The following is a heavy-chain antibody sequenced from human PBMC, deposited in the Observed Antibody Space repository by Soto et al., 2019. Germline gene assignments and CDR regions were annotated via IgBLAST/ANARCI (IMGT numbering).Heavy chain of an antibody. CDR1: GFTFSSYA. CDR2: ISYDGSNK. V-gene: IGHV3-30*18. D-gene: IGHD6-6*01. J-gene: IGHJ4*02. Sequence: QVQLVESGGGVVQPGRSLRLSCAASGFTFSSYAMHWVRQAPGKGLEWVAVISYDGSNKYYADSVKGRFTISRDNSKNTLYLQMNSLRAEDTAVYYCAKDASPIAARPFDYWGQGTLVTVSS. CDR3: AKDASPIAARPFDY.